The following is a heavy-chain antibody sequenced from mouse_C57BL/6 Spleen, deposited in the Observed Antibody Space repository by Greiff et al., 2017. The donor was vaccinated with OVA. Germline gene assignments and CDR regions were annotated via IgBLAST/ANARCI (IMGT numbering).Heavy chain of an antibody. CDR2: IHPNSGST. Sequence: QVQLQQPGAELVQPGASVKLSCKASGYTFTSYWMHWVKQRPGQGLEWIGMIHPNSGSTNYNEKFKSKATLTVDKSSSTAYMQLSSLTSEDSAVYYCAREGLYDGYYVGYAMDYWGQGTSVTVSS. CDR1: GYTFTSYW. D-gene: IGHD2-3*01. V-gene: IGHV1-64*01. CDR3: AREGLYDGYYVGYAMDY. J-gene: IGHJ4*01.